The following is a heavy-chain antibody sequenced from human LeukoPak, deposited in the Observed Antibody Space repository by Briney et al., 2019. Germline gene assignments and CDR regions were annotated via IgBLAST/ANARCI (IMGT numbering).Heavy chain of an antibody. J-gene: IGHJ5*02. CDR3: ARLNGSGTRKGTNWFDP. CDR1: GFTFSSYN. Sequence: GGSLRLSCAASGFTFSSYNMNWVRQAPGKGLEWVSYISASTTLKYYADSVKGRVTISRDNAENSLYLQMNSLRAEDTAVYYCARLNGSGTRKGTNWFDPWGQGTLVTVSS. V-gene: IGHV3-21*05. CDR2: ISASTTLK. D-gene: IGHD3-3*01.